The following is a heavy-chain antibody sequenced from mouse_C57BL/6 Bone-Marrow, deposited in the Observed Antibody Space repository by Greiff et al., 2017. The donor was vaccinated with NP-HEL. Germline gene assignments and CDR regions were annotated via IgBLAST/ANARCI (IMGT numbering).Heavy chain of an antibody. Sequence: EVKLMESGGGLVKPGGSLKLSCAASGFTFSSYAMSWVRQTPEKRLEWVATISDGGSYTYYPDNVKGRFTISRDNAKNNLYLQMSHLKSEDTAMYYCASLNSDYWGQGTTLTVSS. J-gene: IGHJ2*01. CDR2: ISDGGSYT. CDR1: GFTFSSYA. CDR3: ASLNSDY. V-gene: IGHV5-4*03.